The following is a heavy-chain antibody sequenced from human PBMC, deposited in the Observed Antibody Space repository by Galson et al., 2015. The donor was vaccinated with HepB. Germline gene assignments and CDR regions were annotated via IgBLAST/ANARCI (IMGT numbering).Heavy chain of an antibody. Sequence: SVKVSCKASGYTFIGYYMHWVRQAPGQGLEWMGWINPNSGGTNYAQKFQGGVTMTRDTSISTAYMELSRLRSDDTAVYYCAREAGYCSSTSCYTGPWFDPWGQGALVTVSS. CDR3: AREAGYCSSTSCYTGPWFDP. V-gene: IGHV1-2*02. J-gene: IGHJ5*02. CDR1: GYTFIGYY. D-gene: IGHD2-2*02. CDR2: INPNSGGT.